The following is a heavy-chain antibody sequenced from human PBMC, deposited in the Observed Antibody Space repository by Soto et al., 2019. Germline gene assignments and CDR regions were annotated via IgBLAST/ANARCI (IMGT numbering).Heavy chain of an antibody. CDR2: IYSGGSA. D-gene: IGHD5-18*01. Sequence: EVQLVESGGGLVQPGGSLRLSCAASGFTVSSNYMSWVRQAPGKGLEWVSVIYSGGSAYYADSVKGRFTISRDNSKSALYLQMSSLRAEDTAVYYCARYGYSYGGGYFDYWGQGTLVTGSS. CDR1: GFTVSSNY. V-gene: IGHV3-66*01. J-gene: IGHJ4*02. CDR3: ARYGYSYGGGYFDY.